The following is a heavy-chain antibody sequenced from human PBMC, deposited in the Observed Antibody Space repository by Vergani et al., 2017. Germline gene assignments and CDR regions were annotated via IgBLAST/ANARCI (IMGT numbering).Heavy chain of an antibody. CDR2: IFTRGST. CDR3: ARGAYEAYFDY. V-gene: IGHV4-61*02. Sequence: QVQLQQSGPGLVNPSQTLSLTCSVSGVSITGGSYYWNWMRQSAEKGLEWIGRIFTRGSTDYNPSLKGRVTISFDTSKNQFSLKLNSVTAADTAVYYCARGAYEAYFDYWGQGTQVIVSS. CDR1: GVSITGGSYY. D-gene: IGHD3-16*01. J-gene: IGHJ4*02.